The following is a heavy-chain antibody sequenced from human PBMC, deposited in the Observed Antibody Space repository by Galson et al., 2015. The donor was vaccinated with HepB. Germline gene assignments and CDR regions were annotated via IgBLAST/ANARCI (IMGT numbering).Heavy chain of an antibody. CDR1: GFVFTSYG. J-gene: IGHJ4*02. D-gene: IGHD6-19*01. Sequence: SVKVSCKASGFVFTSYGINWVRQAPGHGLVWMGRISAYNGHTSYLQKFQDRVTMTTDTATNTAYMELRSLRSDDTAVYYCARGTASSSWSDAFDNWGQGTLVTVSS. CDR2: ISAYNGHT. V-gene: IGHV1-18*01. CDR3: ARGTASSSWSDAFDN.